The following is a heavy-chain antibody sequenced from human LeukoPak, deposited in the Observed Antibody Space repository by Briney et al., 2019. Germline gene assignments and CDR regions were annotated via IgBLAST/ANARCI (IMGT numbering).Heavy chain of an antibody. D-gene: IGHD6-13*01. Sequence: PGGPLRLSCAASGFTFSSYAMSWVRQAPGKGLEWVSAISGSGGSTYYADSVKGRFTISRDNSKNTLYLQMNSLRAEDTAVYYCTKDKSIAAAGSLDAFDIWGQGTMVTVSS. CDR1: GFTFSSYA. V-gene: IGHV3-23*01. J-gene: IGHJ3*02. CDR3: TKDKSIAAAGSLDAFDI. CDR2: ISGSGGST.